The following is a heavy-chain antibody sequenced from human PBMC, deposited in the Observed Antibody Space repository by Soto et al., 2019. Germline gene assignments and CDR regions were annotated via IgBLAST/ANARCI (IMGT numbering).Heavy chain of an antibody. D-gene: IGHD2-21*01. J-gene: IGHJ4*02. CDR2: IIPVFGTT. CDR1: GGSFSTHV. V-gene: IGHV1-69*01. CDR3: ASGVRAYSSAPPHF. Sequence: QVQLVQSGAEVKKPGSSVTVSCKAFGGSFSTHVVNWVRQAPGQGLEWVGLIIPVFGTTDYAQHFQGRVTITADESTRTAFLEVISLRSEDTAVYYCASGVRAYSSAPPHFWGQGTLVSVSS.